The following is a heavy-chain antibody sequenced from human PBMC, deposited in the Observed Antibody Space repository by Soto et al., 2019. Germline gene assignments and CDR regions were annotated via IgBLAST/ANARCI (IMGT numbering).Heavy chain of an antibody. CDR3: ARPYDSSQSPRFDY. J-gene: IGHJ4*02. D-gene: IGHD3-22*01. Sequence: ASVKVSCKASGYSFTTYGIFWVRQAPGQGLEWMGWVSPYNGKTNYARNLQGRVSMTTDTSTTTAYMELRSLRSDDTAVYYCARPYDSSQSPRFDYWGQGTLVTVS. CDR2: VSPYNGKT. CDR1: GYSFTTYG. V-gene: IGHV1-18*01.